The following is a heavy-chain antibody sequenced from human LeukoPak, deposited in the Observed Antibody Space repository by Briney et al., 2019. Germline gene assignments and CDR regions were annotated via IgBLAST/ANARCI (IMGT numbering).Heavy chain of an antibody. V-gene: IGHV4-38-2*02. CDR2: INHSGST. CDR1: GYSISSGYY. D-gene: IGHD4-17*01. J-gene: IGHJ4*02. Sequence: SETLSLTCTVSGYSISSGYYWSWIRQPPGKGLEWIGEINHSGSTNYNPSLKSRVTISVDTSKNQFSLKLSSVTATDTAVYYCARRVMVTTDYFDYWGQGTLVTVSS. CDR3: ARRVMVTTDYFDY.